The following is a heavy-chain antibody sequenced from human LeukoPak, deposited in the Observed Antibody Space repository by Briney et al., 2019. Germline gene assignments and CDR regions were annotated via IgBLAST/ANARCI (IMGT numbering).Heavy chain of an antibody. CDR1: AFAFSNHA. CDR2: ISIGGDT. Sequence: GGSLRLSCTASAFAFSNHAMSWVRQAPGKGLEWVSTISIGGDTYYGDSVKGRSAISRDESTNTLSLHLDSLRVEDMGVYYCALLSGGTFDYWGQGTQVTVAS. CDR3: ALLSGGTFDY. D-gene: IGHD2/OR15-2a*01. V-gene: IGHV3-23*02. J-gene: IGHJ4*02.